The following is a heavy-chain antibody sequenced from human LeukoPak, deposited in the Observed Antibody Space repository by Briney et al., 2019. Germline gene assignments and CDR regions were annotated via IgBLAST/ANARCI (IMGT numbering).Heavy chain of an antibody. V-gene: IGHV1-8*01. D-gene: IGHD6-19*01. J-gene: IGHJ4*02. CDR3: ARGTGHSGWKFDY. CDR2: MNPNSGNT. CDR1: GYTFTSYD. Sequence: GASMEVSCTASGYTFTSYDINWVRQATGQGLEWMGWMNPNSGNTGYAQKFQGRVTMTRNTSISTAYMELSSLRSEDTAVYYCARGTGHSGWKFDYWGQGTLVTVSS.